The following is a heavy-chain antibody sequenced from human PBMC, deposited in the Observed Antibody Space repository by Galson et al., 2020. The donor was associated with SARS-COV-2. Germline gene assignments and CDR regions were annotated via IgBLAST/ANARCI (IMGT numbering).Heavy chain of an antibody. D-gene: IGHD3-3*01. CDR1: GFTFSSYA. J-gene: IGHJ5*02. V-gene: IGHV3-64*01. CDR3: ARSNYDFWSGYPTNNWFDP. Sequence: GGSLRLSCAASGFTFSSYAMHWVRQAPGKGLEYVSAISSNGGSTYYANSVKGRFTISRDNSKNTLYLQMGSLRAEDMAVYYCARSNYDFWSGYPTNNWFDPWGQGTLVTVSS. CDR2: ISSNGGST.